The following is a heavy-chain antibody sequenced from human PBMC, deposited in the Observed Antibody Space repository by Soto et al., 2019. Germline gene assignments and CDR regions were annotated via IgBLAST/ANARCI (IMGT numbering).Heavy chain of an antibody. J-gene: IGHJ4*02. CDR3: ARVSVATGFDY. Sequence: GLEWMGIINPSGGSTSYAQKFQVRVTMTRDTSTSTVYMELSSLRSEDTVVYYCARVSVATGFDYRGQGTLVTVSS. V-gene: IGHV1-46*03. CDR2: INPSGGST. D-gene: IGHD5-12*01.